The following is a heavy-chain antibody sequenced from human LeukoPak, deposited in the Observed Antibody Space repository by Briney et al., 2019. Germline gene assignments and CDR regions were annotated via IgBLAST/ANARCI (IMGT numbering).Heavy chain of an antibody. J-gene: IGHJ4*02. CDR3: ARQREPHLGIAADPELPDY. CDR1: GGTFSSYA. CDR2: IIPILGIA. D-gene: IGHD6-13*01. V-gene: IGHV1-69*04. Sequence: ASVKVSCKASGGTFSSYAISWVRQAPGQGLEWMGRIIPILGIANYAQKFQGRVTITADKSTSTAYMELSSLRSEDTAVYYCARQREPHLGIAADPELPDYWGQGTLVTVSS.